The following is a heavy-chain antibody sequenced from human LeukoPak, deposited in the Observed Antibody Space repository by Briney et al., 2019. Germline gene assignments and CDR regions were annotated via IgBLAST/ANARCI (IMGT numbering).Heavy chain of an antibody. CDR3: ARSAVSQWLFQTQRKDAFDI. V-gene: IGHV1-8*03. CDR2: MNPNSGNT. D-gene: IGHD3-22*01. CDR1: GYTFTSYD. Sequence: GASVKVSCKASGYTFTSYDINWVRQATGQGLEWMGWMNPNSGNTGYAQKFQGRVTITRNTSISTAYMELSSLRSEDTAVYYCARSAVSQWLFQTQRKDAFDIWGQGTMVTVSS. J-gene: IGHJ3*02.